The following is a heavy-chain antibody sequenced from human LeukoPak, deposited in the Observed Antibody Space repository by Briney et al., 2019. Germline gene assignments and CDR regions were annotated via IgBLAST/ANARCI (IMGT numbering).Heavy chain of an antibody. CDR2: IYHSGST. Sequence: SETLSLTCTVSGYSISSGYYWGWIWQPPGKGLEWIGSIYHSGSTYYNPSLKSRVTISVDTSKNQFSLKLSSVTAADTAVYYCARDRGSGIAVAGTRKYYFDYWGQGTLVTVSS. D-gene: IGHD6-19*01. V-gene: IGHV4-38-2*02. CDR1: GYSISSGYY. J-gene: IGHJ4*02. CDR3: ARDRGSGIAVAGTRKYYFDY.